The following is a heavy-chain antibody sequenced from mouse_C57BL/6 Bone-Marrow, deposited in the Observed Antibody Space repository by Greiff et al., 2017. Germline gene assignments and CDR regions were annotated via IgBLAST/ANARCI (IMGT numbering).Heavy chain of an antibody. J-gene: IGHJ2*01. D-gene: IGHD1-2*01. CDR2: ISYDGSN. CDR3: ARENSFDYFDY. Sequence: EVKLVESGPGLVKPSQSLSLTCSVTGYSITSGYYWNWIRQFPGNKLEWMGYISYDGSNNYNPSLKNRISITRDTSKNQFFLKLNSVTTEDTATYYCARENSFDYFDYWGQGTTLTVSS. V-gene: IGHV3-6*01. CDR1: GYSITSGYY.